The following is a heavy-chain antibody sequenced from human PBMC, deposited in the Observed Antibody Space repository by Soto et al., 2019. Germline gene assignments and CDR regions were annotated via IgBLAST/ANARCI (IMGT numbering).Heavy chain of an antibody. V-gene: IGHV3-9*01. CDR3: AKDKMEAPLYYFDY. CDR2: ISWNSGSI. Sequence: GGSLRLSCAASGFAFDDYAMHWVRQAPGKGLEWVSGISWNSGSIGYADSVKGRFTISRDNAKNSLYLQMNSLRAEDTALYYCAKDKMEAPLYYFDYWGQGTLVTVSS. D-gene: IGHD1-1*01. CDR1: GFAFDDYA. J-gene: IGHJ4*02.